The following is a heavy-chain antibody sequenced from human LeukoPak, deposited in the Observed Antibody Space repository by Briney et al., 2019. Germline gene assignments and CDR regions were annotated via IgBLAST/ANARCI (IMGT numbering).Heavy chain of an antibody. CDR3: ARDGVGYCSSTSCYMSDY. D-gene: IGHD2-2*02. CDR1: GFTFSSYS. V-gene: IGHV3-21*01. Sequence: GGSLRLSCAASGFTFSSYSMNWVRQAPGKGLEWVSSISSSSSYIYYADSVKGRFTISRDNSKNTLYLQMNSLRAEDTAVYYCARDGVGYCSSTSCYMSDYWGQGTLVTVSS. CDR2: ISSSSSYI. J-gene: IGHJ4*02.